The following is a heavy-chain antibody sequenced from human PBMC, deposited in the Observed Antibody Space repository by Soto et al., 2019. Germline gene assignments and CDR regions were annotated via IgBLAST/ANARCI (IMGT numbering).Heavy chain of an antibody. V-gene: IGHV3-15*07. J-gene: IGHJ4*02. D-gene: IGHD3-22*01. CDR2: IKSKTDGGTT. CDR1: GFTFSNAW. Sequence: GGSLRLSCAASGFTFSNAWMNWVRQAPGKGLEWVGRIKSKTDGGTTDYAAPVKGRFTISRDDSKNTLYLQMNNLKTEDTAVYYCTTDHARPTYYYDSSGYNPPDYWGQGTLVTVSS. CDR3: TTDHARPTYYYDSSGYNPPDY.